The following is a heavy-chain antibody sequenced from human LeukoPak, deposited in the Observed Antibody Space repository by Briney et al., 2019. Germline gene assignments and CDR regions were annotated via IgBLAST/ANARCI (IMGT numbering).Heavy chain of an antibody. J-gene: IGHJ4*02. D-gene: IGHD1-26*01. CDR3: ARDRGAYSGSYYPHFDY. Sequence: GGSLRLSCAASGFTFSSYSMNWVRQAPGKGLEWVASISSSSSYIYYADSVKGRFTISRENAKNSLYMQMNSLTGEDTAVYYCARDRGAYSGSYYPHFDYWGQGTLVTVSS. CDR2: ISSSSSYI. V-gene: IGHV3-21*01. CDR1: GFTFSSYS.